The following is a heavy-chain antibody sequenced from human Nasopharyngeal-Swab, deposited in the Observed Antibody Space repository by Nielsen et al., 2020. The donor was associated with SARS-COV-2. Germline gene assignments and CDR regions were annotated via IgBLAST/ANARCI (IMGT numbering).Heavy chain of an antibody. CDR1: GFTFNNYA. Sequence: GESLKISCAASGFTFNNYALQWVRQAAGKGLEWVALISHDGSQELYAESVRGRFTISRDNSKNAIYLQMNSLSAEDTALYYCARLVALYCSDGACFSDSWGQGTLVTVSS. CDR2: ISHDGSQE. J-gene: IGHJ4*02. D-gene: IGHD2-15*01. CDR3: ARLVALYCSDGACFSDS. V-gene: IGHV3-30*04.